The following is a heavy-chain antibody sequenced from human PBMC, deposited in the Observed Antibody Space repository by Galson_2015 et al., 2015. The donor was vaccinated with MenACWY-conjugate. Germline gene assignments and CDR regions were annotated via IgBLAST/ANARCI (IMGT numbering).Heavy chain of an antibody. J-gene: IGHJ4*01. CDR2: ISAYNGNT. Sequence: SVKVSCKASGYTFTSYGISWVRQAPGQGLEWMGWISAYNGNTNYAQKLQGRVTMTTDTPTRIAYMELRSLRSDDTAVYYCARGLPPVNLPSLNFFCHWGHGTLVTVS. V-gene: IGHV1-18*01. CDR3: ARGLPPVNLPSLNFFCH. D-gene: IGHD1-1*01. CDR1: GYTFTSYG.